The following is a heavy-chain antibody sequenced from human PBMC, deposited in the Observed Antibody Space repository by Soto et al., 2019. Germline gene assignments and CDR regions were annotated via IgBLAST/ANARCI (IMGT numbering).Heavy chain of an antibody. V-gene: IGHV4-61*08. Sequence: SSETLSLTCTVSGGSVSSGDYYWSWIRQPPGKGLEWIGYIYYSGSTNYNPSLKSRVSISLDTSKNQFSLRLTSVTAADTAVYYCAGTPVDTYMINWYDPWGQGHRVTVSS. D-gene: IGHD5-18*01. CDR3: AGTPVDTYMINWYDP. CDR1: GGSVSSGDYY. CDR2: IYYSGST. J-gene: IGHJ5*02.